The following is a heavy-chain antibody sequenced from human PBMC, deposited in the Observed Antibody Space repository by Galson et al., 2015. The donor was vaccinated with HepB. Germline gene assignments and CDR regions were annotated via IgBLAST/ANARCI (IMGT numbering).Heavy chain of an antibody. CDR1: GFTFSNAW. Sequence: SLRLSCAASGFTFSNAWMNWVRQAPGKGLEWVAVIWYDGRNKYYADSVKGRFTISRDNSKNTLYLQMNSLRAEDTAVYYCARAAMVRGGNFDYWGQGTLVTVSS. CDR2: IWYDGRNK. CDR3: ARAAMVRGGNFDY. J-gene: IGHJ4*02. D-gene: IGHD3-10*01. V-gene: IGHV3-33*08.